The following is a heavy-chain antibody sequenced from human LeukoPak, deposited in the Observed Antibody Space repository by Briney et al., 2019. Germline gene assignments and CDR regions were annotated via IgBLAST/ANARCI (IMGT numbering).Heavy chain of an antibody. CDR1: GFTFSSYW. Sequence: GGSLRLSCAASGFTFSSYWMTWVRQAPGKGLEWVANIKQDGSEKYYVASVKGRFTISRDNAKSSLYLQMNSLRVEDTAVYYCARRSGGSSWYNWFDPWGQGTLVTVSS. D-gene: IGHD6-13*01. CDR2: IKQDGSEK. V-gene: IGHV3-7*03. J-gene: IGHJ5*02. CDR3: ARRSGGSSWYNWFDP.